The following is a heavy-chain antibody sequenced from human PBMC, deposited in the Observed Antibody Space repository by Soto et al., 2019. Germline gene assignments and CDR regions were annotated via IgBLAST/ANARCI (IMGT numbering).Heavy chain of an antibody. D-gene: IGHD2-21*01. Sequence: SETLSLTCAVSGGSISSSNWWSWVRQPPGKGLEWIGEIYHSGSTNYNPSLKSRVTISVDKSKNQFSLKLSSVTAADTAVYYCVRHMGVARTRGFDEWGHGTLVTVSS. CDR3: VRHMGVARTRGFDE. V-gene: IGHV4-4*02. CDR2: IYHSGST. CDR1: GGSISSSNW. J-gene: IGHJ4*01.